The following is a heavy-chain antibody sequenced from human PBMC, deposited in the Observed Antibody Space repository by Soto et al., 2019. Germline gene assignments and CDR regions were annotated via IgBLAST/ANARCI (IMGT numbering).Heavy chain of an antibody. CDR2: ISSSSSFI. CDR1: GITLSSYS. V-gene: IGHV3-21*01. D-gene: IGHD6-13*01. J-gene: IGHJ6*04. Sequence: PGGSLRLSCAASGITLSSYSMNWVRQAPGKGLEWVSSISSSSSFIYYADSVMGRFTISRDNAKNSLYLQMNRLRAEDTAVYYCATEARYSSSWDVPVWYYGMAVWGKGTTGTVSS. CDR3: ATEARYSSSWDVPVWYYGMAV.